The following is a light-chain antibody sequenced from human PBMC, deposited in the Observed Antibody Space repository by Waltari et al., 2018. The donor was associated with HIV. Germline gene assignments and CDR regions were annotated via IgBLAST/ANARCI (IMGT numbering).Light chain of an antibody. CDR1: QSVRSSY. CDR3: QQYDSPPRT. CDR2: GVS. J-gene: IGKJ1*01. V-gene: IGKV3-20*01. Sequence: PGERAILSCRASQSVRSSYLAWYQQKPGQAPRLLIYGVSSRATGIPDRFSGSGSGTEFILTISRLEPEDFAVYYCQQYDSPPRTFGQGTKVEIK.